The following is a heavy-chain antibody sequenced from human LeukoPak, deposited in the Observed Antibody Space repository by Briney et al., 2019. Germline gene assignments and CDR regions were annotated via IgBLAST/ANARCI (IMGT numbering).Heavy chain of an antibody. CDR2: IYYSGST. J-gene: IGHJ2*01. CDR3: ASSYYYDSSGYYYGSKNWYFDL. V-gene: IGHV4-30-4*01. Sequence: SETLSLTCAVYGGSFSGYYWSWIRQPPGKGLEWIGYIYYSGSTYYNPSLKSRVTISVDTSKNQFSLKLSSVTAADTAVYYCASSYYYDSSGYYYGSKNWYFDLWGRGTLVTVSS. CDR1: GGSFSGYY. D-gene: IGHD3-22*01.